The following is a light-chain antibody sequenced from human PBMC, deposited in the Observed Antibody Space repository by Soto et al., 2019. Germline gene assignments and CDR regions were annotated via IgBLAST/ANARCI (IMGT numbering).Light chain of an antibody. CDR3: SSSTSSNTFV. CDR1: NSDVNY. J-gene: IGLJ1*01. V-gene: IGLV2-14*01. CDR2: EVI. Sequence: QSVRTRPDSVSGAAGQSITIACTGTNSDVNYVSWHQQHPGKAPKLMIYEVINRSSGVSTRFSGSKSGNTASLTISGLQAEDEADYYCSSSTSSNTFVFGTGTKVTVL.